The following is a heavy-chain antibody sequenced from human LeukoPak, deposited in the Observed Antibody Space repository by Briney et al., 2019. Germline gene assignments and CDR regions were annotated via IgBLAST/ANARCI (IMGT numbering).Heavy chain of an antibody. CDR3: ARGDCSSTICYSPMDV. V-gene: IGHV4-38-2*02. CDR1: GYSISSGYY. CDR2: IYRSGST. D-gene: IGHD2-2*01. Sequence: SETLSLTCTVSGYSISSGYYWVWIRQPPGKGLEWIGSIYRSGSTNYNPSPKSRVTISVDTSKNQFSLKVNSVTAADTAMYYCARGDCSSTICYSPMDVWGKGTTVTVSS. J-gene: IGHJ6*03.